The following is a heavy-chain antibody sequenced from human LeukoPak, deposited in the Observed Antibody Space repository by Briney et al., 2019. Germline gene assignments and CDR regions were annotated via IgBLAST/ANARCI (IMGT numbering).Heavy chain of an antibody. D-gene: IGHD3-10*01. CDR2: ISNSGDTT. J-gene: IGHJ4*02. CDR3: AKGGLAAGFDY. CDR1: GFTFSSSG. Sequence: GGSLRLSCAASGFTFSSSGMTWVRQAPGKGLEWISGISNSGDTTYDADSVKGRFTISRDNSKNTLYLQMNSLRAEDTAVYYCAKGGLAAGFDYWGQGSLVTVSS. V-gene: IGHV3-23*01.